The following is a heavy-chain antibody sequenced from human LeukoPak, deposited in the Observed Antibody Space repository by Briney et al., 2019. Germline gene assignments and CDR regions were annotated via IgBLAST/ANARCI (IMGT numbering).Heavy chain of an antibody. CDR1: GVSTSSFY. CDR2: IYTSGST. CDR3: ARGGIFGVVITPYYFDY. Sequence: SETLSLTCTVSGVSTSSFYWNWIRQPAGKGLEWIGRIYTSGSTIYNPSLKSRVTMSVDTSKNQFSLKLSSVTAAETAVYYCARGGIFGVVITPYYFDYWGQGTLVTVSS. D-gene: IGHD3-3*01. J-gene: IGHJ4*02. V-gene: IGHV4-4*07.